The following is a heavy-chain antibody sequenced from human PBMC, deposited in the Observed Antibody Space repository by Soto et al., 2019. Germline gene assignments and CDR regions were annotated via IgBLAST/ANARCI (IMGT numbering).Heavy chain of an antibody. CDR1: GFTFSSYG. Sequence: QVQLVESGGGVVQPGRSLRLSCAASGFTFSSYGMHWVRQAPGKGLEWVAVISYDGSNKYYADSVKGRFTISRDNSKNTLYLQMNSLRAEDTAVYYCAKGGPMVRGQRGYFDYWGQGTLVTVSS. V-gene: IGHV3-30*18. J-gene: IGHJ4*02. CDR2: ISYDGSNK. D-gene: IGHD3-10*01. CDR3: AKGGPMVRGQRGYFDY.